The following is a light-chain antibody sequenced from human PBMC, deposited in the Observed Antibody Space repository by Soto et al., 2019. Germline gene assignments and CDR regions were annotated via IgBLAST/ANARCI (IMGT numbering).Light chain of an antibody. Sequence: QSVLTQPPSASGTPGQRVTISCSGSSSNIGSNTVNWYQQLPGTAPKLLIYSNNQRPSGVPDRFSGSKSGTSASLAISGRQSEDEADYYCAAWDDSLNVPYVFGTGTKVTVL. J-gene: IGLJ1*01. CDR2: SNN. CDR3: AAWDDSLNVPYV. V-gene: IGLV1-44*01. CDR1: SSNIGSNT.